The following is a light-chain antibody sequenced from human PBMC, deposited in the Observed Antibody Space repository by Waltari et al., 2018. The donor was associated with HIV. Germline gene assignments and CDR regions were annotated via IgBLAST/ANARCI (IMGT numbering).Light chain of an antibody. CDR3: QQCYSAPYT. CDR2: IAS. V-gene: IGKV1-39*01. J-gene: IGKJ3*01. CDR1: QSISIY. Sequence: IQNDQSPSSVCATVGEQVTNTCRTSQSISIYLNWFQHKPGKVPNLLISIASRLECGVPSRFSGSGSGTEFTFTISSLQPEDFASYYCQQCYSAPYTFGPGTKVDIK.